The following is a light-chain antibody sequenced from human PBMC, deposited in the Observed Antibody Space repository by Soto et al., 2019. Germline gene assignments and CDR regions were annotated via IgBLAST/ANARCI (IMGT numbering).Light chain of an antibody. CDR1: SSDVGGYNY. CDR3: SSYTSSSTYVI. J-gene: IGLJ2*01. CDR2: DVS. Sequence: QSALTQPASVSGSPGQSITISCTGTSSDVGGYNYVSWYQQHPGKAPKVMIYDVSNRPSGVSNRFSGSKSGNTASLTISGLQAEDEADHYCSSYTSSSTYVIFGGGTKLTVL. V-gene: IGLV2-14*01.